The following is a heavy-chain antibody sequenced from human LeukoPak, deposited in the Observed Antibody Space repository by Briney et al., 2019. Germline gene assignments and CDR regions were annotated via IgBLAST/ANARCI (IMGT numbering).Heavy chain of an antibody. Sequence: GGSLRLSCAASGFTFSTYWMSWVRQAPGKGLEWVANIKQDGSEKYYVDSVKGRFTISRDNAKKSLYLQMDSLRADDTAVYYCAGPTCLRGGYCSTNFWGQGTLVTASS. CDR3: AGPTCLRGGYCSTNF. J-gene: IGHJ4*02. CDR1: GFTFSTYW. V-gene: IGHV3-7*05. D-gene: IGHD2-2*01. CDR2: IKQDGSEK.